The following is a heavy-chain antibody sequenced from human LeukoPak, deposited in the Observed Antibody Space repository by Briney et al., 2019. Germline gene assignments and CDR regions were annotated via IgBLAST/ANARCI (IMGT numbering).Heavy chain of an antibody. V-gene: IGHV1-46*01. Sequence: AASVKVSCKASGYTFTSYYMHWVRQAPGQGLEWMGIINPSGGSTSYAQKFQGRVTMTRDTSTSTVYMELSSLRSGDTAVYYCARDPEIVVVPAANTFDYWGQGTLVTVSS. CDR2: INPSGGST. CDR3: ARDPEIVVVPAANTFDY. CDR1: GYTFTSYY. J-gene: IGHJ4*02. D-gene: IGHD2-2*01.